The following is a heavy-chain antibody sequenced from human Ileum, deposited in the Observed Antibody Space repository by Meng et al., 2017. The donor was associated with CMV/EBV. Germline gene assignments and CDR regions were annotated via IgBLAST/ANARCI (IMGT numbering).Heavy chain of an antibody. J-gene: IGHJ4*02. CDR2: FYSSDTY. CDR1: GGSVNNYY. D-gene: IGHD1-26*01. Sequence: QLQLQDAGPGLVKPSGTLSLTCTVSGGSVNNYYWSWIRQSAGKGLEWIGRFYSSDTYNYHPSLDSRVTMSLDTSKNQFSLNLRSVTAADTATYYCARGPGASTREGFDYWGLGTLVTVSS. CDR3: ARGPGASTREGFDY. V-gene: IGHV4-4*07.